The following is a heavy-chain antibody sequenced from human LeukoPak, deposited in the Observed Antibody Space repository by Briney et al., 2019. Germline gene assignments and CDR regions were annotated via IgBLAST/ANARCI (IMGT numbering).Heavy chain of an antibody. D-gene: IGHD2-15*01. Sequence: ASVKVSCKASGYTFSSYAMHWVRQAPGQRLEWMGWINAGNGNTKYSQKFQGRVTITRDTSASTAYMELSSLRSEDTAVYYCARGCSGGSCYYLDYWGQGTLVTVSS. V-gene: IGHV1-3*01. CDR1: GYTFSSYA. CDR3: ARGCSGGSCYYLDY. J-gene: IGHJ4*02. CDR2: INAGNGNT.